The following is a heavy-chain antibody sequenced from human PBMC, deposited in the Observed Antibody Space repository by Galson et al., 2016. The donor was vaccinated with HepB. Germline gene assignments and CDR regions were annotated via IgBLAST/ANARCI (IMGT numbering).Heavy chain of an antibody. CDR3: ASVGLRQQWLVPNYFDY. Sequence: SVKVSCKASGGTFSSYAISWVRQAPGQGPEWMGEIIPIFGTANYAQKFQDRVTITADEPTSKAYMELSSLRSEDTAVYYCASVGLRQQWLVPNYFDYWGQGTLVTVSS. D-gene: IGHD6-19*01. CDR2: IIPIFGTA. J-gene: IGHJ4*02. V-gene: IGHV1-69*13. CDR1: GGTFSSYA.